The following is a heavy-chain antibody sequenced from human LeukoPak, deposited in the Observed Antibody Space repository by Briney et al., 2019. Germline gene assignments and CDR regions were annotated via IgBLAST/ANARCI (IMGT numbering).Heavy chain of an antibody. CDR1: NNYW. CDR3: ARQTGSGLFILP. J-gene: IGHJ4*02. CDR2: IYYSGNT. D-gene: IGHD3/OR15-3a*01. Sequence: NNYWMDWVRQPPGKGLEWIGSIYYSGNTYYNASLKSQVSISIDTSKNQFSLKLTSVTAADTAVYYCARQTGSGLFILPGGQGTLVTVSS. V-gene: IGHV4-39*01.